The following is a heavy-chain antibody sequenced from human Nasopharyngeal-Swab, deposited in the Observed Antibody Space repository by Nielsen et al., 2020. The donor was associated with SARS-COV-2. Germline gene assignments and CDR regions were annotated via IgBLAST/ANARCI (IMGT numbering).Heavy chain of an antibody. D-gene: IGHD3-22*01. J-gene: IGHJ4*02. CDR1: GFTFSTYA. Sequence: GESLKISCAASGFTFSTYAMYWVRQPPAKGLEWVSIISGSGGSTYYADSVKGRFTISRGNSKNTLYLQMNSLRAEDTAVYYCAKRDDYYESSGLGDWGQGTLVTVSS. CDR2: ISGSGGST. V-gene: IGHV3-23*01. CDR3: AKRDDYYESSGLGD.